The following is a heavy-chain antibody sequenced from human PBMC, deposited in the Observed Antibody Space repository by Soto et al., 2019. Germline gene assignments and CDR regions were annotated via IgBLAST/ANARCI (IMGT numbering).Heavy chain of an antibody. J-gene: IGHJ5*02. CDR1: GDSISSNNHY. CDR3: ARGRGYSYGLDP. Sequence: QVQLQESGPGLVKPSQTLSLTCTVSGDSISSNNHYWSWIRQPPGEGLEWIGFISYSGTTSYSPSLKSRVAISLDTSKNQFSLSLSSVTAADTAVYYCARGRGYSYGLDPWGQGTLVTVSS. CDR2: ISYSGTT. D-gene: IGHD5-18*01. V-gene: IGHV4-30-4*01.